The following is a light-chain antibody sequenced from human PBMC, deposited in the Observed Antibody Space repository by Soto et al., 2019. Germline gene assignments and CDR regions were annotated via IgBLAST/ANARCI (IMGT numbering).Light chain of an antibody. CDR1: QSVADNY. CDR3: QQYGHSPRT. J-gene: IGKJ1*01. CDR2: AAS. V-gene: IGKV3-20*01. Sequence: EIVLTQSPGTLSLSPGDRATLSCKASQSVADNYLAWYQQKPGQAPRLLIYAASRRAIGIPDTFSGSGSGTDFTLTITRLEPEDFAMYYCQQYGHSPRTFGKGTTVDIK.